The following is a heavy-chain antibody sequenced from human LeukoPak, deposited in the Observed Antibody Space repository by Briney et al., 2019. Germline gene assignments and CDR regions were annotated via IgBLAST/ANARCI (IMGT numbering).Heavy chain of an antibody. V-gene: IGHV4-59*12. CDR3: ARDVIVETGYFDY. CDR1: GGSISSYY. D-gene: IGHD2-21*02. Sequence: SETLSLTCTVSGGSISSYYWSWIRQPPGKGLEWIGYIYYSGSTYYNPSLMSRVTISVDRSKNQFSLKLSSVTAADTAVYYCARDVIVETGYFDYWGQGTLVTVSS. J-gene: IGHJ4*02. CDR2: IYYSGST.